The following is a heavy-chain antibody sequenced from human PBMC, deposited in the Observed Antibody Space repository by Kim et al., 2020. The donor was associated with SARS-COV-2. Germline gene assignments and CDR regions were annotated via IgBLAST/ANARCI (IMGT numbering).Heavy chain of an antibody. Sequence: ASVKVSCKASGFTFTDYSMHWVRQAPGQGLEWMAVIDPIVGSTIYAQNFQGRVTMTTDTSTSTAYMELSSLRSEDTSVYYCARGGGTGSRRRYYFDFWGQGTLVTVSS. D-gene: IGHD1-1*01. CDR2: IDPIVGST. J-gene: IGHJ4*02. V-gene: IGHV1-46*01. CDR3: ARGGGTGSRRRYYFDF. CDR1: GFTFTDYS.